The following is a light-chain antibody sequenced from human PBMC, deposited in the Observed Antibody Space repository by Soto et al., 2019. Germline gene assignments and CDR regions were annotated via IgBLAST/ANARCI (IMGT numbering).Light chain of an antibody. V-gene: IGKV1-5*01. CDR2: DAS. CDR1: QTISDW. CDR3: QEYKSAT. Sequence: DIQMTQSPSTLSASVGDRVTITCRASQTISDWLAWNQQIPGKAPRLLIYDASTLQSGVPSRFSGSGSGTEFTLTISSLQPDDFATYYCQEYKSATFGQGTKLEIK. J-gene: IGKJ2*01.